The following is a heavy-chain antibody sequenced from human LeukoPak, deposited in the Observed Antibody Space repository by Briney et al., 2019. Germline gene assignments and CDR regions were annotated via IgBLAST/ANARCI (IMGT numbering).Heavy chain of an antibody. J-gene: IGHJ5*02. V-gene: IGHV4-61*08. CDR1: GGSISSGGYY. CDR2: IYYSGST. Sequence: SQTLSLTCTVSGGSISSGGYYWSWIRQPPGKGLEWIGYIYYSGSTKYNPSLKSRVTISVDTSKNQFSLKLSSVTAADTAVYYCARAGPLWWFDPWGQGTLVTVSS. D-gene: IGHD1-14*01. CDR3: ARAGPLWWFDP.